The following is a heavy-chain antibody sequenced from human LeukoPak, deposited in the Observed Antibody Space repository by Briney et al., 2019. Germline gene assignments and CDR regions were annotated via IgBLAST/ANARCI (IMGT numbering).Heavy chain of an antibody. Sequence: SETLSLTCTVSGGSISIYYWSWIRQPPGKGLEWIGYIYYSGSTNYNPSLKSRVTISVDTSKNQFSLKLSSVTAADTAVYYCARIHGFYFDYWGQGTLVTVSS. CDR1: GGSISIYY. V-gene: IGHV4-59*01. D-gene: IGHD4-17*01. CDR2: IYYSGST. CDR3: ARIHGFYFDY. J-gene: IGHJ4*02.